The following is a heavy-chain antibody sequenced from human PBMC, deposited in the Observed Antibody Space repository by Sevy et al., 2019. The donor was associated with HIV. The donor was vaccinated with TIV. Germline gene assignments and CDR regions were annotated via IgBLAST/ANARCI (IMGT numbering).Heavy chain of an antibody. J-gene: IGHJ5*02. V-gene: IGHV4-38-2*02. CDR3: ARDWGDIVVVPAAMGFDP. CDR2: IYHSGST. Sequence: SETLSLTCTVSGYSISSGYYWGWIRQPPGQGLEGIGSIYHSGSTYYNPSLKSRVTISVETSKNQFCLKLSTVTPADTAVYYCARDWGDIVVVPAAMGFDPWGQGTLVTVSS. D-gene: IGHD2-2*01. CDR1: GYSISSGYY.